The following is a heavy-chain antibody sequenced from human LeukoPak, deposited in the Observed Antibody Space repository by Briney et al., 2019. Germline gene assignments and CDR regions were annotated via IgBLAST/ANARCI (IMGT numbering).Heavy chain of an antibody. Sequence: VASVKVSCKASGYTFTDYYMHWVRQAPGQGLEWMGWINPNNGGTDYAQKFQGRVTMTRDTSISTAYMELSRLRSDDTAVYYCARVRLEYQLLYYYYYMDVWGKGTTVTVSS. V-gene: IGHV1-2*02. CDR3: ARVRLEYQLLYYYYYMDV. J-gene: IGHJ6*03. CDR1: GYTFTDYY. CDR2: INPNNGGT. D-gene: IGHD2-2*01.